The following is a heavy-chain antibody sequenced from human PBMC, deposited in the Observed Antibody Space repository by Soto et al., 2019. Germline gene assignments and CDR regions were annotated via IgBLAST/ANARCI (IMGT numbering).Heavy chain of an antibody. CDR3: AKMEGMDPWAYSFDY. V-gene: IGHV3-23*01. CDR1: GFTFSAFA. D-gene: IGHD2-2*03. CDR2: IYGGGNGP. J-gene: IGHJ4*02. Sequence: EVQVSESGGGLVQPGGSLRLSCAATGFTFSAFAMSWVRQAPGKGLEWVSRIYGGGNGPHYADSVKGRVTISRDNSKNTLYLQMNSLRAEDTAVYYCAKMEGMDPWAYSFDYWGQGTLVTVSS.